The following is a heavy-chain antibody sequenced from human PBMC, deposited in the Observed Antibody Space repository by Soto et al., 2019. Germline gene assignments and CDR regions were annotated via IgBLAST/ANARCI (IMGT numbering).Heavy chain of an antibody. J-gene: IGHJ4*02. V-gene: IGHV4-39*01. D-gene: IGHD3-9*01. CDR2: IYYSEGA. CDR3: VRLLDPLKYFDWMSHDF. CDR1: GASISSRSYY. Sequence: SETLSLTCTVSGASISSRSYYWGWVRQPPGKGLEWIGGIYYSEGASYNPSLKSRVTISVDTSKNQFSLNLRSVTAADTAVYYCVRLLDPLKYFDWMSHDFWGQGTQVTVSS.